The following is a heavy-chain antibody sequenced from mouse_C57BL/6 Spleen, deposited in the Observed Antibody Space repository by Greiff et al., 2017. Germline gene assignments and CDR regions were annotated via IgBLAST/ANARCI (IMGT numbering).Heavy chain of an antibody. CDR2: IYPRDGST. J-gene: IGHJ1*03. V-gene: IGHV1-85*01. D-gene: IGHD2-5*01. CDR3: ARLSYYSNYVYFDV. Sequence: QVHVKQSGPELVKPGASVKLSCKASGYTFTSYDINWVKQRPGQGLEWIGWIYPRDGSTKYNEKFKGKATLTVDTSSSTAYMELHSLTSEDSAVYFCARLSYYSNYVYFDVWGTGTTVTVSS. CDR1: GYTFTSYD.